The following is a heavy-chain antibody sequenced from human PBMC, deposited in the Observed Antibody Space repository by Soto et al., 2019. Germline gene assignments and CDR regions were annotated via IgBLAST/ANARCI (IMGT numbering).Heavy chain of an antibody. CDR3: AKDRRAGGNYGFYSDF. CDR2: SSATGAGT. D-gene: IGHD1-7*01. Sequence: EVQLLESGGGLVQPGGSLRLSCAASGFTFSSYGMTWVRQAPGKGLEWVSFSSATGAGTYYADSVKGRFTISRDNSNITLYLQMTCLRADDTAVYYCAKDRRAGGNYGFYSDFWGQGALVIVSS. V-gene: IGHV3-23*01. CDR1: GFTFSSYG. J-gene: IGHJ4*02.